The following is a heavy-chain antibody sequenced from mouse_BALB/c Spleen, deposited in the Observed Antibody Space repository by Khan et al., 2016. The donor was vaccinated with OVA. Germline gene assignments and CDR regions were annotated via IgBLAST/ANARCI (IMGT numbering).Heavy chain of an antibody. CDR3: ARVNGSSGVDY. CDR2: IGSGGST. D-gene: IGHD1-1*01. J-gene: IGHJ2*01. V-gene: IGHV5-6-5*01. Sequence: EVELVESGGGLVKPGGSLKLSCAASGFTFSRYPMSWVRQTPEKRLEWVASIGSGGSTYYPDNVKGRFTISSDNARNILYLQMSSLRSEDTAMYCCARVNGSSGVDYWGQGSTLTVTS. CDR1: GFTFSRYP.